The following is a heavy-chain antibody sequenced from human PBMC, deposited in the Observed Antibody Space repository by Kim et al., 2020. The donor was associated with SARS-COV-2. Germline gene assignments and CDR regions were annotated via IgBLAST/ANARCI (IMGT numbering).Heavy chain of an antibody. CDR3: ARRRRGSGSFYYGMDV. V-gene: IGHV5-51*01. CDR2: IYPGDSDT. CDR1: GYSFTSYW. Sequence: GASLKISCKGSGYSFTSYWISWVRQMPGKGLEWMGIIYPGDSDTRYSPSFQGQVTISADKSISTAYLQWSSLKASDTAMYYCARRRRGSGSFYYGMDVWGQGTTVTVSS. J-gene: IGHJ6*02. D-gene: IGHD3-10*01.